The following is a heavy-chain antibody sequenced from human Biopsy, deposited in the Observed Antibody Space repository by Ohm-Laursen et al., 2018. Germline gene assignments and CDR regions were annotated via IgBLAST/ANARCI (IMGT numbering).Heavy chain of an antibody. V-gene: IGHV1-69*04. CDR1: GGTFTNYA. J-gene: IGHJ4*02. D-gene: IGHD5-24*01. CDR3: ATDADGYYTEFDF. CDR2: IVPILGTV. Sequence: EASVKVSCKASGGTFTNYAISWVRQAPGQGLEWLGRIVPILGTVNYAQRFQGRVALTADKSTGTAYMELNRLISDDTAVYYCATDADGYYTEFDFWGQGTLITVSS.